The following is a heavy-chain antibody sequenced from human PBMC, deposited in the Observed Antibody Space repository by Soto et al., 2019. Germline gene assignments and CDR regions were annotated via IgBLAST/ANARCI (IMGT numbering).Heavy chain of an antibody. CDR2: INSDGSST. Sequence: EVQLVESGGGLVQPGGTLRLSCAASGFTFSSYWMHWVRQAPGKGLVWVSRINSDGSSTSYADSVKGRFTISRDNAKNTLYLQMNSLRAEDTAVYYCARVDYSNYQYYFDYWGQGTLVTVSS. CDR3: ARVDYSNYQYYFDY. J-gene: IGHJ4*02. CDR1: GFTFSSYW. D-gene: IGHD4-4*01. V-gene: IGHV3-74*01.